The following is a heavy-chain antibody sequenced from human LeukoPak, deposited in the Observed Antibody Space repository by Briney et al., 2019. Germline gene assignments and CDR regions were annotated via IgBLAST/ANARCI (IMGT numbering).Heavy chain of an antibody. J-gene: IGHJ4*02. Sequence: PGGSLRLSCAASGFTFSSYGMSWVRQAPGKGLEWVSAISGSGGSTYYADSVKGRFTISRDNSKNTLYLQMNSLRAEDTAVYYCAKARSLRFSYYDSSGYTPLVFDYWGQGTLVTVSS. CDR1: GFTFSSYG. V-gene: IGHV3-23*01. D-gene: IGHD3-22*01. CDR2: ISGSGGST. CDR3: AKARSLRFSYYDSSGYTPLVFDY.